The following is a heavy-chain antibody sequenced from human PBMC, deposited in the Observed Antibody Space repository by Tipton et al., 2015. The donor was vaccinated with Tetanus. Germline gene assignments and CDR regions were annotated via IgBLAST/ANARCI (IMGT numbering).Heavy chain of an antibody. CDR2: IYYSGST. Sequence: TLSLTCTVSGSSISSYYWSWIRQPPGKGLEWIGYIYYSGSTNYNPSLKSRVTISVDTSKNQFSLKLSSVTAADTAVYYCARESWNRDAFDIWGQGTMVTVSS. J-gene: IGHJ3*02. CDR1: GSSISSYY. V-gene: IGHV4-59*01. D-gene: IGHD1-1*01. CDR3: ARESWNRDAFDI.